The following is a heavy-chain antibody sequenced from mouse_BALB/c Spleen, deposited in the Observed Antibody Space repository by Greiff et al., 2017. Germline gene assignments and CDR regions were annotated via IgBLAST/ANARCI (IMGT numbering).Heavy chain of an antibody. CDR2: ISYSGST. D-gene: IGHD2-14*01. CDR1: GYSITSDYA. CDR3: ARGDYRYDDWYFDV. V-gene: IGHV3-2*02. Sequence: EVKLQESGPGLVKPSQSLSLTCTVTGYSITSDYAWNWIRQFPGNKLEWMGYISYSGSTSYNPSLKSRISITRDTSKNQFFLQLNSVTTEDTATYYCARGDYRYDDWYFDVWGAGTTVTVSS. J-gene: IGHJ1*01.